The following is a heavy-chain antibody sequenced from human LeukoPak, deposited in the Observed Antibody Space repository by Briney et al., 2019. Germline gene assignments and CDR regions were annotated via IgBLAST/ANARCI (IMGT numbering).Heavy chain of an antibody. CDR1: GFTFSSYT. D-gene: IGHD4-17*01. J-gene: IGHJ4*02. CDR3: ARDHYGDYGFDY. V-gene: IGHV3-21*01. Sequence: RSGGSLRLSCAASGFTFSSYTMNWVRQAPGKGLEWVSSIGTSSSYIYYADSVKGRFTISRDNAKNSLYLQMNSLRAEDTAVYFCARDHYGDYGFDYWGQGTLVTVSS. CDR2: IGTSSSYI.